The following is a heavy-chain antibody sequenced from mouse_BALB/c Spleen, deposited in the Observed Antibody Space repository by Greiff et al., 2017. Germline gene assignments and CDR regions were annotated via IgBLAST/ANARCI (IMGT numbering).Heavy chain of an antibody. Sequence: QVQLKESGPGLVAPSQCLSITCTASGFSLTSYGVSWVRQPPGKGLEWLGVIWGDGSTNYHSAHISRLSISKVNSKNKVFLILNSLQTDDTATYYCAKQGRNDYDAMDYWGQGTTVTVSS. CDR3: AKQGRNDYDAMDY. CDR2: IWGDGST. J-gene: IGHJ4*01. V-gene: IGHV2-3*01. CDR1: GFSLTSYG.